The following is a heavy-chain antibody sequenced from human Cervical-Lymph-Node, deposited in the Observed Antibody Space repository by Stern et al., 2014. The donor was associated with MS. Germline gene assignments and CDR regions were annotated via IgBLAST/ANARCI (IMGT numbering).Heavy chain of an antibody. D-gene: IGHD1-14*01. J-gene: IGHJ4*02. Sequence: VQLVQSGAELIRPGESLKISCKGSGYKFSIYWIAWVRQMPGKGLEWMGIIYPGDSETRSSPSFQGRVTMSADKSASTAYLQWSSLNASGTAMYFCARQTTAWASDVWGQGTLVTVSS. CDR3: ARQTTAWASDV. CDR2: IYPGDSET. CDR1: GYKFSIYW. V-gene: IGHV5-51*01.